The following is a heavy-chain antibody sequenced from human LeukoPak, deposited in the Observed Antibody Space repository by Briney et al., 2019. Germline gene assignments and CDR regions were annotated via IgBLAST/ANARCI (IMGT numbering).Heavy chain of an antibody. V-gene: IGHV1-18*01. D-gene: IGHD3-22*01. J-gene: IGHJ4*02. CDR1: GYTFTSYG. CDR3: ARESYYYDSNGYPRAVDY. CDR2: ISAYNGNT. Sequence: ASVKVSCKASGYTFTSYGISWVRQAPGQGLEWMGWISAYNGNTNYAQKLQGRVTMTTDTSTSTAYMELRSLRSDDTAVYYCARESYYYDSNGYPRAVDYWGQGTLVTVSS.